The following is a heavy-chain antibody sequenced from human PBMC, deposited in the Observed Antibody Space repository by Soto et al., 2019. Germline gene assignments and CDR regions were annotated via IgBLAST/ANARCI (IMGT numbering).Heavy chain of an antibody. CDR3: ARVVGYCSSTSCLDY. CDR1: GGTFSSYT. J-gene: IGHJ4*02. CDR2: IIPILGIA. Sequence: QVQLVQSGAEVKKPGSSVKVSCKASGGTFSSYTISWVRQAPGQGLEWMGRIIPILGIANYAQKFQGRVTITADKSMSTAYRELSSFRSEDTAVYYCARVVGYCSSTSCLDYWGQGTLVTVSS. V-gene: IGHV1-69*02. D-gene: IGHD2-2*01.